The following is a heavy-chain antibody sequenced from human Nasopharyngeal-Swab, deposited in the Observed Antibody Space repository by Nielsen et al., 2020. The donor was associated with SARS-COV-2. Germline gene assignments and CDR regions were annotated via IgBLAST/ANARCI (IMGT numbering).Heavy chain of an antibody. Sequence: GESLKISCSTSGFTFGNSALHWVRQAPGKGLEYVSAISTHGGGTYYTDSVKGRFTIYRDNSQQTLYLQMSSLRPEDTAVYYCVKGMEGYNRGGYFDYWGHGTLVTVSS. CDR1: GFTFGNSA. J-gene: IGHJ4*01. CDR2: ISTHGGGT. D-gene: IGHD5-24*01. V-gene: IGHV3-64D*06. CDR3: VKGMEGYNRGGYFDY.